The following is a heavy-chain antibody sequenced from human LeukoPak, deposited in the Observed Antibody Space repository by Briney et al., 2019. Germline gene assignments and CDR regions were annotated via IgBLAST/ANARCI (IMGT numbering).Heavy chain of an antibody. CDR2: IYASGST. J-gene: IGHJ5*02. D-gene: IGHD3-10*01. CDR3: ARDSGDLWFGERINNWFDP. CDR1: GGSISNYY. V-gene: IGHV4-4*07. Sequence: SETLSLTCTVSGGSISNYYWSWIRQPAGMGLEWIGRIYASGSTNYNPSLKSRVTISVDTSKNQFSLKLSSVTAADTAVYYCARDSGDLWFGERINNWFDPWGQGTLVTVSS.